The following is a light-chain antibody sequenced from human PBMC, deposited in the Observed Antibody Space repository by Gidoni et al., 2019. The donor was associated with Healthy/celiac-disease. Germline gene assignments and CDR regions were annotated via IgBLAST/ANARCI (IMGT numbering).Light chain of an antibody. CDR2: AAS. CDR3: QQYYSYPRT. CDR1: QGISSY. V-gene: IGKV1-8*01. Sequence: AIRMTQSPSSFSASTGDRVTITCRASQGISSYLAWYQQKPGKAPKLLIYAASTLQSGVPSRFRGSGSADFTLTISCLQSEDFATYYCQQYYSYPRTFGQXTKVEIK. J-gene: IGKJ1*01.